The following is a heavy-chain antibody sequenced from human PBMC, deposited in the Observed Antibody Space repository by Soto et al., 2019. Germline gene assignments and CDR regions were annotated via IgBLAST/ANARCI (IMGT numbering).Heavy chain of an antibody. CDR3: ARVPRSGYSDY. V-gene: IGHV3-7*01. D-gene: IGHD2-21*01. CDR2: IKQDRSQK. J-gene: IGHJ4*02. CDR1: GFTVSSYW. Sequence: GGSLRLSCAASGFTVSSYWMSWVRQAPGKGLEWVANIKQDRSQKYYVDSVKGRFTISRDNAKNSLYLQMNSQRAEDTAVYYCARVPRSGYSDYWGQGTPVTVSS.